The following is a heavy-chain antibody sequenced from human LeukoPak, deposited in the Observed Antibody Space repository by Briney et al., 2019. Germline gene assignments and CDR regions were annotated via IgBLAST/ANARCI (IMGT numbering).Heavy chain of an antibody. V-gene: IGHV1-2*02. CDR3: ARSRFGELWVDY. CDR2: INPNSGRT. D-gene: IGHD3-10*01. CDR1: GYTFTGYY. Sequence: ASVKVSCKASGYTFTGYYMNWVRQAPGQGLEWMGWINPNSGRTNYAQNFQGRVTMTRDTSISTAYMELSRLRSDDTAVYYCARSRFGELWVDYWGQGTLVTVSS. J-gene: IGHJ4*02.